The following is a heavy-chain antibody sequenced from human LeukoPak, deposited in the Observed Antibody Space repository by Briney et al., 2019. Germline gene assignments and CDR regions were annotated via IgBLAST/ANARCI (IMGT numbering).Heavy chain of an antibody. J-gene: IGHJ4*02. V-gene: IGHV4-59*08. CDR3: ARRTGSGSYYVDF. CDR2: IYYSGST. CDR1: GGSISSYY. Sequence: SETLSLTCTVSGGSISSYYWSWIRQPPGKGLGWIGYIYYSGSTNYNPSLKSRVTISVDTSKNQFSLKVTSVTAADTAVYYRARRTGSGSYYVDFWGQGTVVTVSS. D-gene: IGHD3-10*01.